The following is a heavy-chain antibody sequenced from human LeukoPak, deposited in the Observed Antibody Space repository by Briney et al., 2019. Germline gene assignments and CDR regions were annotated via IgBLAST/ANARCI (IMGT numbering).Heavy chain of an antibody. V-gene: IGHV4-30-2*01. CDR3: ARGGHDYSNYFDY. CDR2: IYHSGNT. CDR1: GASISSGGYY. Sequence: SETLSLTCTVSGASISSGGYYWSWIRQPPGKGLEWIGYIYHSGNTYYNPSLKSRVTISIDRSKNQFSLKLSSVTAADTAVYYCARGGHDYSNYFDYWGQGTLVTVSS. J-gene: IGHJ4*02. D-gene: IGHD4-11*01.